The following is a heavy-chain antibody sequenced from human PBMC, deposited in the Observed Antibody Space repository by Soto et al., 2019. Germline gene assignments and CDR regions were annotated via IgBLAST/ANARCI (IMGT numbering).Heavy chain of an antibody. CDR1: GYTFTSYG. CDR2: ISAYNGNT. CDR3: YIAAAGAGYYYYGMDV. V-gene: IGHV1-18*01. D-gene: IGHD6-13*01. Sequence: QVQLVQSGAEVKKPGASVKVSCKASGYTFTSYGISWVRQAPGQGLEWMGWISAYNGNTNYAQKLQGRVTMTSDTSTSTAYMELRSLRSDDTAVYYCYIAAAGAGYYYYGMDVWGQGTTVTVSS. J-gene: IGHJ6*02.